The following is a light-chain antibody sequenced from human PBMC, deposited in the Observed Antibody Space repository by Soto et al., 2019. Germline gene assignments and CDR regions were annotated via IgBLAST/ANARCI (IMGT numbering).Light chain of an antibody. CDR3: AAWDDSLSGYV. Sequence: QLVLTQPPSASGTPGQRVTISCSGSSSNIGSNYVYWYQQLPGTAPKLLIYRNYHRPSGVPDRFSGSKSGTSASLAISGLRSEDEADYYCAAWDDSLSGYVFGTGTKVTVL. CDR2: RNY. CDR1: SSNIGSNY. V-gene: IGLV1-47*01. J-gene: IGLJ1*01.